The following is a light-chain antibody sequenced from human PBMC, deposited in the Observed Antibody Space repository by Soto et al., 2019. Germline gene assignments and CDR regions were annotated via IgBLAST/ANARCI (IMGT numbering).Light chain of an antibody. Sequence: QSVLTQPPSVSGAPGQRVTISCTGSNSNIGAGFDVHWYQQLPGTAPKLLIYANTNRPSGVPDRFSGSKSATSASLVITGLQADDEADYYCQSYDSSLSGSVFGGGTNLTVL. CDR2: ANT. CDR1: NSNIGAGFD. CDR3: QSYDSSLSGSV. V-gene: IGLV1-40*01. J-gene: IGLJ2*01.